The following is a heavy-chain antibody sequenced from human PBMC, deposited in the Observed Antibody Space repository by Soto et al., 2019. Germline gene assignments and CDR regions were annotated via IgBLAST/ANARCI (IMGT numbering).Heavy chain of an antibody. CDR2: INTSNGDT. CDR1: GYIFSSFG. J-gene: IGHJ4*02. D-gene: IGHD2-15*01. Sequence: HVQLAQSGDEVKKHGASVRVSYRASGYIFSSFGITWVRQVPGQGLEWLGWINTSNGDTNSAQKFQGRVTMTTDTSTSTAYMELRSLISDDTAVYYCARGYCSFAICPLDFWGQGTLVTVSS. CDR3: ARGYCSFAICPLDF. V-gene: IGHV1-18*01.